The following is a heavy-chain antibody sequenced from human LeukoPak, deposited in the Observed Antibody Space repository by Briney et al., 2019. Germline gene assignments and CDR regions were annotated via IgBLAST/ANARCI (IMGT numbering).Heavy chain of an antibody. CDR3: ARAPYDILTGYSLNWFDP. Sequence: ASVKVSCKASGYTFTTYAMRWVRQAPGQRLEWMGWINGDNGNTKYSQKFQGRVTITRDTSAHTGYMELRSLSSADTAVYFCARAPYDILTGYSLNWFDPWGQGTLVTVSS. CDR2: INGDNGNT. CDR1: GYTFTTYA. V-gene: IGHV1-3*01. D-gene: IGHD3-9*01. J-gene: IGHJ5*02.